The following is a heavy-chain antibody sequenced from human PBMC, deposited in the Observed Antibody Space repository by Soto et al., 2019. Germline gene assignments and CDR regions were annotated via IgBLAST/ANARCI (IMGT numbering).Heavy chain of an antibody. J-gene: IGHJ4*02. CDR2: IIPIVDIA. Sequence: QVQLVQSGAEVKEPGSSVKVSCKASGGTFSSYSISWVRQAPGQGLEWMGRIIPIVDIATYAQKLEGRVTITADKATNTAYMELSSLRSEDTAVYYCARVTAVAGNYFDYWGQGTQVTVSS. CDR1: GGTFSSYS. V-gene: IGHV1-69*02. CDR3: ARVTAVAGNYFDY. D-gene: IGHD6-19*01.